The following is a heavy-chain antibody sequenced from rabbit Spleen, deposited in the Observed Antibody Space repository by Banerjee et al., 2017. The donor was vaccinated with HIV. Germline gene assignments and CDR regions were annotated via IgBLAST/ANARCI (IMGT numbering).Heavy chain of an antibody. CDR3: ARASWSHYGYADL. Sequence: QSLEESGGGLVQPEGSLTLTCTASGIDFSSYYYMCWVRQAPGKGLEWIACTATVSATTYYASWVNGRFTISKTSSTAVTLQMTSLTAADTATYFCARASWSHYGYADLWGPGTLVTV. CDR2: TATVSATT. J-gene: IGHJ6*01. V-gene: IGHV1S40*01. CDR1: GIDFSSYYY. D-gene: IGHD6-1*01.